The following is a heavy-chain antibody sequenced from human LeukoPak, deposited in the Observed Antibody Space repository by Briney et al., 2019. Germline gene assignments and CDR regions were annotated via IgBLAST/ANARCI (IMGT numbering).Heavy chain of an antibody. J-gene: IGHJ6*03. CDR3: AKDQTMAVSSGLYYYYMDV. CDR2: INWNGGST. D-gene: IGHD3-10*01. V-gene: IGHV3-20*04. Sequence: GGSLRLSCAASGFTFDDYGMSWVRQAPGKGLEWVSGINWNGGSTGYADSVKGRFTISRDNAKNSLYLQMNSLRAEDTALYYCAKDQTMAVSSGLYYYYMDVWGKGTTVTVSS. CDR1: GFTFDDYG.